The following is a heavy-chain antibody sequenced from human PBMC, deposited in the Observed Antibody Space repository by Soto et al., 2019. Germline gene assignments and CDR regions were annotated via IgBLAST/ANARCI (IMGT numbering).Heavy chain of an antibody. D-gene: IGHD2-15*01. V-gene: IGHV3-30-3*01. CDR2: ISYDGGNK. Sequence: GGSLRLSCAASGFTFSSYAMHWVRQAPGKGLEWVALISYDGGNKHYADSVQGRFTISRDNSKNTLYVQMSSLRAEDTAVYHCAKGGEGYCSGTSCLYHMDAWGKGTTVTVSS. CDR1: GFTFSSYA. J-gene: IGHJ6*03. CDR3: AKGGEGYCSGTSCLYHMDA.